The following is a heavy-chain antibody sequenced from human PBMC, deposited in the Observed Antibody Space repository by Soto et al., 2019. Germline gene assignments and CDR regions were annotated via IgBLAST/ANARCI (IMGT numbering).Heavy chain of an antibody. CDR1: GYTFTSYA. CDR3: ARDQLYCTNGVCYTPYYFDY. CDR2: INAGNGNT. Sequence: SVKVSCKASGYTFTSYAMHWVRQAPGQRLEWMGWINAGNGNTKYSQKFQGRVTITRDTSASTAYMELSSLRSEDTAVYYCARDQLYCTNGVCYTPYYFDYWGQGTLVTVSS. J-gene: IGHJ4*02. V-gene: IGHV1-3*01. D-gene: IGHD2-8*01.